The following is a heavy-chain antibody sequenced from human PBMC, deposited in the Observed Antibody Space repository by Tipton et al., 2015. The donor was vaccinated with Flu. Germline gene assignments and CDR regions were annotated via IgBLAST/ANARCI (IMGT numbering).Heavy chain of an antibody. V-gene: IGHV4-61*02. CDR2: IYTSGKT. CDR3: VRGAYSHGYLSGAFDN. CDR1: GGSISSGSYY. Sequence: TLSLTCTVSGGSISSGSYYWSWIRQSAGKGLEWIGRIYTSGKTNYKSFLKSRVIMSVDTSKNQFSLKLSSVTAADTAVYYCVRGAYSHGYLSGAFDNWGQGTRVTVSS. D-gene: IGHD5-18*01. J-gene: IGHJ3*02.